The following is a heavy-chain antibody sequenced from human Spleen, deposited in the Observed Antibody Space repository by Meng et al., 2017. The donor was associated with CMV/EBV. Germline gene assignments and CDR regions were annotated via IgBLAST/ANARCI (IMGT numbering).Heavy chain of an antibody. Sequence: VYGGSFSNYYWNWIRQPPGKGLEWLGEINDGGSTNYNPSLKSRVTISVDTFKNQFSLKLSSVTAADTAVYYCARGTRNTEVGNYYFDSWGQGTLVTVSS. CDR3: ARGTRNTEVGNYYFDS. J-gene: IGHJ4*02. CDR1: GGSFSNYY. V-gene: IGHV4-34*01. D-gene: IGHD1-26*01. CDR2: INDGGST.